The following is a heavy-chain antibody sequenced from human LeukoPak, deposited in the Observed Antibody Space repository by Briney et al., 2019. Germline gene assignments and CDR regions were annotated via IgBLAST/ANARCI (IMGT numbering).Heavy chain of an antibody. CDR2: IYRSGST. J-gene: IGHJ6*03. CDR1: GYSINSGYY. CDR3: ARGDCSGSICYSPMDV. D-gene: IGHD2-21*01. Sequence: SETLSLTCTVSGYSINSGYYWVWIRQPPGEGLEWIGSIYRSGSTNYNPSLKSRVTISVDTSKNQFSLKVSSVTAADTAVYYCARGDCSGSICYSPMDVWGAGTTVTVSS. V-gene: IGHV4-38-2*02.